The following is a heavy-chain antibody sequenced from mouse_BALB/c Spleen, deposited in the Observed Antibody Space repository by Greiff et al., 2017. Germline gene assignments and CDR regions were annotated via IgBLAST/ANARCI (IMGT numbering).Heavy chain of an antibody. CDR2: ILPGSGST. V-gene: IGHV1-9*01. D-gene: IGHD2-10*02. Sequence: VQLQQSGAELMQPGASVKISCTATGYTFSSYWIQWVKQRPGHGLEWIGEILPGSGSTNYNEKFKGKATFTADTSSNTAYMQLSSLTSEDSAVYYCARRPLYGHYAMDYWGQGTSVTVSS. J-gene: IGHJ4*01. CDR3: ARRPLYGHYAMDY. CDR1: GYTFSSYW.